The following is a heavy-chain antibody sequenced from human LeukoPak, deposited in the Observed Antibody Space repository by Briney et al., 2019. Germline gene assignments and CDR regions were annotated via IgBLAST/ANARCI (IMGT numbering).Heavy chain of an antibody. D-gene: IGHD6-19*01. CDR3: AKSSTSYSSGYFDY. CDR2: ISWNSGSI. J-gene: IGHJ4*02. Sequence: PGGSLRLSCAASGFTFSSYEMNWVRQAPGKGLEWVSGISWNSGSIGYADSVKGRFTISRDNAKNSLYLQMNSLRAEDMALYYCAKSSTSYSSGYFDYWGQGTLVTVSS. V-gene: IGHV3-9*03. CDR1: GFTFSSYE.